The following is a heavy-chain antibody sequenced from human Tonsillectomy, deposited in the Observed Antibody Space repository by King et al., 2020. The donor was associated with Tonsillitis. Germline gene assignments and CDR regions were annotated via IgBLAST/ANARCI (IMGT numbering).Heavy chain of an antibody. CDR2: IKSKTDGGTT. J-gene: IGHJ6*03. Sequence: VQLVESGGGLVKPGGSLRLSCAASGFTFSNAWMSWVRQAPGKGLEWVGRIKSKTDGGTTDYAAPVKGRFTISRDDSKITLYLQMNSLKTEDKAVYYCTTLPAAMLYYYYYMDVCGKGTTVTVSS. D-gene: IGHD2-2*01. CDR1: GFTFSNAW. CDR3: TTLPAAMLYYYYYMDV. V-gene: IGHV3-15*01.